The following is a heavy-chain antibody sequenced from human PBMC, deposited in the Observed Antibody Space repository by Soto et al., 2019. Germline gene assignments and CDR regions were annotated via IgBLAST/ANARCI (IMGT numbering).Heavy chain of an antibody. CDR2: IYYSGST. J-gene: IGHJ6*03. D-gene: IGHD4-4*01. V-gene: IGHV4-59*01. CDR3: ARDEGTHDYKRSYYYYMDV. Sequence: SETLSLTCTVSGGSISSYYWSWIRQPPGKGLEWIGYIYYSGSTNYNPSLKSRVTISVDTSKNQFSLKLSSVTAADTAVYYCARDEGTHDYKRSYYYYMDVWGKGTTVTVSS. CDR1: GGSISSYY.